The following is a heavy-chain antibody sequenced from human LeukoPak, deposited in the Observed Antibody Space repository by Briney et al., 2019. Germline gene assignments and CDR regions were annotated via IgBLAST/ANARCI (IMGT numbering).Heavy chain of an antibody. CDR1: GFTFSDYY. J-gene: IGHJ4*02. CDR3: ARTSSARGFIPIPY. CDR2: ISGSGSAI. V-gene: IGHV3-11*01. Sequence: PGGSLRLSCAVTGFTFSDYYMGWIRQTPGKGLERISYISGSGSAIYHADSVKGRFSISRDNAKELLYLQMNSLSVNDTAVYYCARTSSARGFIPIPYWGQGTLVTVSS. D-gene: IGHD3-10*01.